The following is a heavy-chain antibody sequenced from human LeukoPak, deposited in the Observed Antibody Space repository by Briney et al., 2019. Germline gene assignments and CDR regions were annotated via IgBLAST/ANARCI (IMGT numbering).Heavy chain of an antibody. CDR3: AREVIYYYGSGSYYNFDY. CDR2: IIPIFGTA. J-gene: IGHJ4*02. Sequence: SVKVSCKASGGTFSSYAISWVRQAPGQGLEWMGGIIPIFGTANYTQKFQGRVTMTRDTSTSTVYMELSSLRSEDTAVYYCAREVIYYYGSGSYYNFDYWGQGTLVTVSS. D-gene: IGHD3-10*01. V-gene: IGHV1-69*05. CDR1: GGTFSSYA.